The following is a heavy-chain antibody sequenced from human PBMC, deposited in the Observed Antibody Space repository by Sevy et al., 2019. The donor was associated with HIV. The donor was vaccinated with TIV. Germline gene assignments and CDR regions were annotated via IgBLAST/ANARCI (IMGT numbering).Heavy chain of an antibody. CDR2: ISGSGGST. J-gene: IGHJ4*02. V-gene: IGHV3-23*01. CDR1: GFTFSSYA. D-gene: IGHD2-15*01. CDR3: AKLGVYCSGGSCYLFDY. Sequence: GGSLRLSCAASGFTFSSYAMSWVRQAPGKGLEWVSAISGSGGSTYYADSVKGRFTISRDNPKNTLYLQMNSLRAEDTAVYDCAKLGVYCSGGSCYLFDYWGQGTLVTVSS.